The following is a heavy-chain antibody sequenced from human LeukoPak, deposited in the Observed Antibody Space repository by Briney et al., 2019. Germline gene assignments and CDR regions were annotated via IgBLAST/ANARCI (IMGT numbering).Heavy chain of an antibody. V-gene: IGHV1-69*04. D-gene: IGHD6-13*01. CDR1: GYTFTSYG. Sequence: ASVKVSCKASGYTFTSYGISWVRQAPGQGLEWMGRIIPILGIANYAQKFQGRVTITADKSTSTAYMELSSLRSEDTAVYYCARDSSIAAAASDWGQGTMVTVSS. J-gene: IGHJ3*01. CDR2: IIPILGIA. CDR3: ARDSSIAAAASD.